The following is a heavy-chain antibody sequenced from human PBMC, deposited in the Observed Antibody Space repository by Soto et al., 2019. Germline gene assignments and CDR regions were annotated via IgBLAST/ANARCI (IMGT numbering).Heavy chain of an antibody. J-gene: IGHJ4*02. V-gene: IGHV4-30-4*01. Sequence: PSETLSLTCTVSGGSMISGDYYWSWIRQSPGKGLEWIGYIFYSGNTYYNPSLEGRVTISVDTTKNQFSLKLSSVTAADTAVYFCARIVVVWFGESYHPAFDYWGQGTLVTVSS. D-gene: IGHD2-2*01. CDR1: GGSMISGDYY. CDR3: ARIVVVWFGESYHPAFDY. CDR2: IFYSGNT.